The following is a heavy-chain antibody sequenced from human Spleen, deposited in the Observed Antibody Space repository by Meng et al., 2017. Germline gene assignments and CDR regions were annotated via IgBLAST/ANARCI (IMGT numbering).Heavy chain of an antibody. D-gene: IGHD1-1*01. J-gene: IGHJ1*01. CDR1: GFTFSSYA. V-gene: IGHV3-30*07. CDR2: ISYDGSNK. Sequence: QVQLVESGGGVVQPGRSLRLSCAASGFTFSSYAMHWVRQAPGKGLERVAVISYDGSNKYYADSVKGRFTISRDNARDTLYLQMNNLRVEDAALYFCANDRITNWGQGTLVTVSS. CDR3: ANDRITN.